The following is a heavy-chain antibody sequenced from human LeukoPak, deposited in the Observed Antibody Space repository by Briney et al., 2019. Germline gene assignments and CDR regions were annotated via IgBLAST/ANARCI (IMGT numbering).Heavy chain of an antibody. J-gene: IGHJ4*02. Sequence: SETLSLTXTVSGGSISSSSYYWGWIGQPPGKGLEWIGSIYYSGSTYYNPSLKSRVTISVDTSKNQFSLKLSSVTAADTAVYYCARQERFIVATTGELGYWGQGTLVTVSS. CDR3: ARQERFIVATTGELGY. CDR1: GGSISSSSYY. D-gene: IGHD5-12*01. CDR2: IYYSGST. V-gene: IGHV4-39*01.